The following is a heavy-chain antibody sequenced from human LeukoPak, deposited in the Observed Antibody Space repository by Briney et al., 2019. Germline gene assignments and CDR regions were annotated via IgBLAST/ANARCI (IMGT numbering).Heavy chain of an antibody. Sequence: ASVKVSCKPSGYSFTRNGISWVRQAPGQGLEWMAWISANSGNTNYAQNFQDRVTLTTDTSTSTAYMELRSLRSDDTAVYYCARDVNYAFDYWGQGTPVTVSS. CDR2: ISANSGNT. CDR1: GYSFTRNG. J-gene: IGHJ4*02. CDR3: ARDVNYAFDY. V-gene: IGHV1-18*01. D-gene: IGHD3-16*01.